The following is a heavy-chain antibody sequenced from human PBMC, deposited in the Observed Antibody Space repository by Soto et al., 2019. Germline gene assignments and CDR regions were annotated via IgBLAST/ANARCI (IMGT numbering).Heavy chain of an antibody. J-gene: IGHJ6*02. D-gene: IGHD4-17*01. CDR3: ARRRSTVTTAWFYHAMDV. CDR2: IWFDGSNK. Sequence: QVQLVESGGGVVQPGTSLSLSCAASGFTFSDNGMHWVRQAPGKGLEGVAVIWFDGSNKYYADSVKGRFTISRDNSKNTVDLQMDRLRAGDTAVYYCARRRSTVTTAWFYHAMDVWGQGTTVTVSS. CDR1: GFTFSDNG. V-gene: IGHV3-33*01.